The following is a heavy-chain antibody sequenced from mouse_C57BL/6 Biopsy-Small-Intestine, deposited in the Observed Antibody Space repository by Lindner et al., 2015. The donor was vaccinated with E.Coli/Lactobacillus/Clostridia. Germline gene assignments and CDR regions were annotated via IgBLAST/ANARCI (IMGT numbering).Heavy chain of an antibody. D-gene: IGHD2-3*01. Sequence: VQLQESGPGLVKPSQTVFLTCTVTGISITTGNYRWGWIRQFPGNKLEWIGYIYYSGTITYNPSLTSRTTITRDTPKNQFFLEMNSLTAEDTATYYCARASYDGYYGGAMDYWGQGTSVTVSS. J-gene: IGHJ4*01. V-gene: IGHV3-5*01. CDR1: GISITTGNYR. CDR2: IYYSGTI. CDR3: ARASYDGYYGGAMDY.